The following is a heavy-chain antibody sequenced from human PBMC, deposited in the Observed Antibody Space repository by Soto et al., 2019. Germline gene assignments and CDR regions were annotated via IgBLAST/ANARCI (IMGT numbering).Heavy chain of an antibody. CDR1: GGTFRTSA. J-gene: IGHJ6*01. CDR2: IMPVFSTP. CDR3: ARDKDRQQLGGNYYYIMDV. Sequence: GASVKVSCKTSGGTFRTSASSWLRQSPGQGLEWMGGIMPVFSTPDYAQKFQGRVTITADGSTGTAYMELSSLRSEDTAVYYCARDKDRQQLGGNYYYIMDVWGQGTTVTVSS. D-gene: IGHD3-3*02. V-gene: IGHV1-69*13.